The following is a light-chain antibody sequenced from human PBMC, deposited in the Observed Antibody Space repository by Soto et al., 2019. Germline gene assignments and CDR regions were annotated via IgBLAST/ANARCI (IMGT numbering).Light chain of an antibody. CDR3: CSYAGSSNWV. Sequence: QSVLTQPASVSGSPGQSITISCTGTSSDVGSYNLVSWYQQHPGKAPKLMIYEDSKRPSGVSNRFSGSKSGNMASLTISGLQAEDEADYYCCSYAGSSNWVFGGGTKLTVL. J-gene: IGLJ3*02. CDR2: EDS. V-gene: IGLV2-23*01. CDR1: SSDVGSYNL.